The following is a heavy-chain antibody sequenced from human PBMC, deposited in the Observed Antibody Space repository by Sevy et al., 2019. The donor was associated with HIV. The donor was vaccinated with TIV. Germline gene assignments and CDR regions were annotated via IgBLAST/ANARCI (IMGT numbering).Heavy chain of an antibody. J-gene: IGHJ6*02. Sequence: GESLKISCAASGFTFSSYAMSWVRQAPGKGLEWVSAISGSGGSTYYADSVKGRFTISRDNSKNTLYLQMNSLRAEDTAVYYCAKDGRTIFGVVNYGMDVWGQGTTVTVSS. D-gene: IGHD3-3*01. V-gene: IGHV3-23*01. CDR2: ISGSGGST. CDR3: AKDGRTIFGVVNYGMDV. CDR1: GFTFSSYA.